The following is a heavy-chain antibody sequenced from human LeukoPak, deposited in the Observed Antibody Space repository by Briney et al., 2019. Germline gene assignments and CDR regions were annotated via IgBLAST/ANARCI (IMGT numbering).Heavy chain of an antibody. CDR1: GFTFSAYG. D-gene: IGHD3-9*01. V-gene: IGHV3-30*18. CDR3: AKLPDYDILTGPRRPNFYGMDV. CDR2: ISYDETSK. J-gene: IGHJ6*02. Sequence: PGGSLRLTCAASGFTFSAYGMHWVSQAPGKGLEWVSVISYDETSKHYAGSVKGRFTVSRDNSKNTLYLQMNSLRAEDTAVYCCAKLPDYDILTGPRRPNFYGMDVWGQGTTVTVSS.